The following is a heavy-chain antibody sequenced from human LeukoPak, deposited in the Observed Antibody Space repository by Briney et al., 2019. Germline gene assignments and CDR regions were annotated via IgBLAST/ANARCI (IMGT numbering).Heavy chain of an antibody. D-gene: IGHD4-11*01. CDR2: IYSGGST. J-gene: IGHJ4*02. CDR3: VRDGVDYSFEY. CDR1: GFTVSSSF. Sequence: GGALRLSCAASGFTVSSSFMSWVRQAPGKGLEWVSVIYSGGSTYYADSVKGRFTISRDNSKNTLYLQMNSLRADDTAVYYCVRDGVDYSFEYWGQGTLVTVSS. V-gene: IGHV3-53*01.